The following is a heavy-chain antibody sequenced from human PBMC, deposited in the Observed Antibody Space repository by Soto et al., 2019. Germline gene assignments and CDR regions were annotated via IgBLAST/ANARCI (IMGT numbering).Heavy chain of an antibody. J-gene: IGHJ4*02. V-gene: IGHV1-18*04. CDR3: ARGELLWFGELPTAYFDF. CDR2: ITAYNGNA. D-gene: IGHD3-10*01. Sequence: QVQLVQSGPEVKKPGASVKVSCKSSGYTFANYGVSWVRQAPGQGLEWMGCITAYNGNANYSQKFQGRVTVTTDTSTSTVYMELRGLRSDDTALYYCARGELLWFGELPTAYFDFWGQGTLVTVSS. CDR1: GYTFANYG.